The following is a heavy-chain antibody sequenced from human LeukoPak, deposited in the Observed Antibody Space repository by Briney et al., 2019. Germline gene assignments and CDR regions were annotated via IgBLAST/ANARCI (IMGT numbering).Heavy chain of an antibody. V-gene: IGHV3-23*01. CDR1: GFTFSSYA. Sequence: GGSLRLSCAASGFTFSSYAMSWVRQAPGKGLEWVSAISGSGGSTYYADSVKGRFTISRDNSKNTLYLQMNSLRAEDTAVYYCAKVGYSSGWLGYFDYWGQGTLVTVSS. CDR3: AKVGYSSGWLGYFDY. D-gene: IGHD6-19*01. J-gene: IGHJ4*02. CDR2: ISGSGGST.